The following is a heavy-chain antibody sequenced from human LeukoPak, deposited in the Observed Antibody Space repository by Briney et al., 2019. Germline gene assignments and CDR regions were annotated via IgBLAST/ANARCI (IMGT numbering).Heavy chain of an antibody. CDR3: AKVKDTSGSRFDY. J-gene: IGHJ4*02. CDR2: ITGTGGNT. Sequence: GGSLRLSCAASGFTFSSYAMNWVRQAPGKGLEWVSDITGTGGNTYYADSVKGRSTISRDNSKNTLYLQMNSLRDEDTAVYYCAKVKDTSGSRFDYWGQGTLGTVSS. CDR1: GFTFSSYA. V-gene: IGHV3-23*01. D-gene: IGHD3-22*01.